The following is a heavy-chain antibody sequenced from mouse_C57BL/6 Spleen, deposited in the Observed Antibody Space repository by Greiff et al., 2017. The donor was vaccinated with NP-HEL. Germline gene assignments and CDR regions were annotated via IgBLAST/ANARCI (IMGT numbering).Heavy chain of an antibody. Sequence: VKLMESGPGLVQPSQSLSITCTVSGFSLTSYGVHWVRQSPGKGLEWLGVIWSGGSTDYNAAFISRLSISKDNSKSQVFFKMNSLQADDTAIYYCARMGYGSTLYYAMDYWGQGTSVTVSS. V-gene: IGHV2-2*01. CDR3: ARMGYGSTLYYAMDY. J-gene: IGHJ4*01. D-gene: IGHD1-1*01. CDR1: GFSLTSYG. CDR2: IWSGGST.